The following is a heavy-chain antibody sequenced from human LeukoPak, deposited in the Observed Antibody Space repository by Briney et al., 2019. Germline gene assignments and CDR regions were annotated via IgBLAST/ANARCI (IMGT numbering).Heavy chain of an antibody. CDR1: GGSISSYY. J-gene: IGHJ5*02. CDR3: ARVYYDFWSGPNWFDP. CDR2: IYTSGST. D-gene: IGHD3-3*01. Sequence: TSETLSLTCTVSGGSISSYYWSWIRQPAGKGLEWIGRIYTSGSTNYNPSLKSRVTISVDTSKNQFSLKLSSVTAADTAVYYCARVYYDFWSGPNWFDPWGQGTLVTVSS. V-gene: IGHV4-4*07.